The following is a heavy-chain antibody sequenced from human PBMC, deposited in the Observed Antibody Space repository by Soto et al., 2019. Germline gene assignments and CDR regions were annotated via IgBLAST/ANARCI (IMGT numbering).Heavy chain of an antibody. D-gene: IGHD5-18*01. J-gene: IGHJ4*02. Sequence: GGSLRLSCAASGFTFSSYAMSWVRQAPGKGLEWVSAISGSGGSTYYADSVKGRFTISRDNSKNTLYLQMNSLRAEDTAVYYCAKDANVDTAMVRTDYFDYWGQGTLVTAPQ. CDR2: ISGSGGST. V-gene: IGHV3-23*01. CDR3: AKDANVDTAMVRTDYFDY. CDR1: GFTFSSYA.